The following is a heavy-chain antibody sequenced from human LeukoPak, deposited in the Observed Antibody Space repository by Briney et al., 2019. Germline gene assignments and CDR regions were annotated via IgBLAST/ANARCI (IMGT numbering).Heavy chain of an antibody. J-gene: IGHJ4*02. CDR1: GFAFGSEA. V-gene: IGHV3-23*01. D-gene: IGHD3-10*01. CDR3: AKGPVFGY. Sequence: GGSLRLSCAVSGFAFGSEAMNWVRQSPARGLEWVASISPGGGTTYYADYVKGRFTISRDNSKNTLYLQMNSLRAEDTAVYYCAKGPVFGYWGQGTLVTVSS. CDR2: ISPGGGTT.